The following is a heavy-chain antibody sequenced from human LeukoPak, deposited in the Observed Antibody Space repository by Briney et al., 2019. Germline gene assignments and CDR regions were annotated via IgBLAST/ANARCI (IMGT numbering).Heavy chain of an antibody. CDR1: GYSISSGYY. CDR2: IYHSGST. D-gene: IGHD2-2*01. Sequence: PSETLSLTCAVSGYSISSGYYWGWIRQPPGQGLEWIGSIYHSGSTNYNPSLKSRVTISVDKSKNQFSLKLSSVTAADTAVYYCARALAGQLPDRWGQGTLVTVSS. V-gene: IGHV4-38-2*01. CDR3: ARALAGQLPDR. J-gene: IGHJ5*02.